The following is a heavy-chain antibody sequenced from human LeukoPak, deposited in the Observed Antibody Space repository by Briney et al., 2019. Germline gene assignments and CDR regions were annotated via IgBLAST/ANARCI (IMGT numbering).Heavy chain of an antibody. CDR1: GGSITGSTYY. D-gene: IGHD3-22*01. CDR3: ARHDYDSSGHRRDYYFDY. V-gene: IGHV4-39*01. CDR2: VIHSGTT. J-gene: IGHJ4*02. Sequence: PSETLSLTCTVSGGSITGSTYYWGWIRQPPGKGLEWIVSVIHSGTTYYNPSLRSRVIVSMDTSKKQFSLRLSSVTAADTAVYYCARHDYDSSGHRRDYYFDYWSQGTLVTVSS.